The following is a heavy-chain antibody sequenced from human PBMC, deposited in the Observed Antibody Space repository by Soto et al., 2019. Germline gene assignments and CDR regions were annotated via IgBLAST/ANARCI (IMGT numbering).Heavy chain of an antibody. J-gene: IGHJ6*03. V-gene: IGHV3-7*02. D-gene: IGHD2-2*01. CDR2: IKQDGSEI. CDR3: ARVDIVVVPAAMIGLLRYYYYYYMDV. CDR1: GFTFSSYW. Sequence: PGGSLTLSCAASGFTFSSYWMSWVRQGPGKGPEWVANIKQDGSEIYYVDSVKGRFTISRDNAKSSLYLQMTSLRAEDTAVYYCARVDIVVVPAAMIGLLRYYYYYYMDVWGKGTTVTVSS.